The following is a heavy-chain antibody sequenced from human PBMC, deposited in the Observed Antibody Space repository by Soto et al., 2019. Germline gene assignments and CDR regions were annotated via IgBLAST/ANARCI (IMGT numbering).Heavy chain of an antibody. CDR1: GFTFSSYA. CDR2: ISGSGGST. J-gene: IGHJ6*03. CDR3: ANDYGDYYYYYMDA. Sequence: EVQLLESGGGLVQPGGCLRLSCAASGFTFSSYAMSWVRQAPGKGLEWVSAISGSGGSTYYADSVKGRFTISRDNSKNTLYLQMNSLRAEDTAVYYCANDYGDYYYYYMDAWGRGTTVTVSS. D-gene: IGHD4-17*01. V-gene: IGHV3-23*01.